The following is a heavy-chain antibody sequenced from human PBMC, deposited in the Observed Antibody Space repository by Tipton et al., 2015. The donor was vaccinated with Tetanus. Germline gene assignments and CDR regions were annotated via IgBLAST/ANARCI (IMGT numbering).Heavy chain of an antibody. Sequence: GLVKPSQTLSLTCNVSGALITTGGYSWGWIRQPPGQGLEWLGYIYQTDSTYYNPSVRSRLTLSLQRSKNQISLKLSSVTAADTAVYYCARRSYCSSSRCFDAFDLWGQGTMVTVSS. V-gene: IGHV4-30-2*02. CDR3: ARRSYCSSSRCFDAFDL. CDR2: IYQTDST. J-gene: IGHJ3*01. D-gene: IGHD2-2*01. CDR1: GALITTGGYS.